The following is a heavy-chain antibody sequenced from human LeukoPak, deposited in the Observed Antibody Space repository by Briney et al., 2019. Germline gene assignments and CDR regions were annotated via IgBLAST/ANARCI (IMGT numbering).Heavy chain of an antibody. Sequence: ASVKVSCKASGYTFTGYYMHWVRQAPGQGLEWMGWINPNSGGTNYAQKFQGRVTMTRDTSISTAYMELSRLRSDDTAVYYCARDPHGDLVAAADYWGQGTLVTVSP. CDR2: INPNSGGT. CDR1: GYTFTGYY. CDR3: ARDPHGDLVAAADY. V-gene: IGHV1-2*02. J-gene: IGHJ4*02. D-gene: IGHD2-15*01.